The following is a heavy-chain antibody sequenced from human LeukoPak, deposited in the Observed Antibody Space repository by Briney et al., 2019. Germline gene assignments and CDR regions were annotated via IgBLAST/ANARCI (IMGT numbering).Heavy chain of an antibody. D-gene: IGHD3-22*01. CDR2: INHSGST. V-gene: IGHV4-34*01. CDR1: GGSFSGYY. CDR3: ARRRSRGYYDSSGYYFDY. J-gene: IGHJ4*02. Sequence: SETLSLTCAVYGGSFSGYYWSWIRQPPGKGLEWIGEINHSGSTNYNPSLKSRVTISVDTSKNQFSLKLSSVTAADTAVYYCARRRSRGYYDSSGYYFDYWGQGTLVTVSS.